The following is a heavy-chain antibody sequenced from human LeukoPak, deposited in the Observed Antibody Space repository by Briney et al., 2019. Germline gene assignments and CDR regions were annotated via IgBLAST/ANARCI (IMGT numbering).Heavy chain of an antibody. J-gene: IGHJ3*02. CDR2: IYYSGST. D-gene: IGHD6-19*01. CDR3: ARHAGRIAVAGRSRDAFDI. Sequence: SETLSLTCTVSGGSISSSSYYWGWIRQPPGKGLEWIGSIYYSGSTYYNPSLKSRVTISVDPSKNQFPLKLRSVTAADTAVYYCARHAGRIAVAGRSRDAFDIWGQGTMVTVSS. CDR1: GGSISSSSYY. V-gene: IGHV4-39*01.